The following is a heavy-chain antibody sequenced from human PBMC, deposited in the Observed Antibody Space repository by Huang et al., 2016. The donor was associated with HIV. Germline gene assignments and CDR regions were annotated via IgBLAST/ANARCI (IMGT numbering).Heavy chain of an antibody. D-gene: IGHD2-15*01. Sequence: QVQLQESGPGLVKPSETLSLTCAVSGASIRNYYWNWIRQSAGKGVEWIGRIYCGWTTNSNPSLKSRVSMSLDTSKNQLSLKLSSVIASDTAVYYCARRGLFSASPNDAFDVWGQGTRVTVSS. CDR2: IYCGWTT. CDR1: GASIRNYY. CDR3: ARRGLFSASPNDAFDV. V-gene: IGHV4-4*07. J-gene: IGHJ3*01.